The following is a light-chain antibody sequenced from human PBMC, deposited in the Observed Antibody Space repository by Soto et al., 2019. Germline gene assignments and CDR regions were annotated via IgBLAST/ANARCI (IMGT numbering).Light chain of an antibody. J-gene: IGLJ1*01. CDR2: GNT. V-gene: IGLV1-40*01. CDR3: QSYDSSLSGYV. Sequence: QSVLTQPPSVSGAPGQRVTISCTGSSSNIGTGYDVHWYQQLPGTAPKLLIYGNTNRPSGVPDRVSGSKSGTSASLAITGVQAEDEADYYCQSYDSSLSGYVFGTGTKLTVL. CDR1: SSNIGTGYD.